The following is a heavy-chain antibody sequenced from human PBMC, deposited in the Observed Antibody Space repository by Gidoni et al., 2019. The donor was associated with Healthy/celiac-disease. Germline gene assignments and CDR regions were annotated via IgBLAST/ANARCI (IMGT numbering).Heavy chain of an antibody. CDR2: ISGSGGST. V-gene: IGHV3-23*04. CDR3: AKDESDAVTPSGWFDP. Sequence: EVQLVESGGGLVQPGGSLRLSCAASGFTFSSYAMSWVRQAPGKGLGWVSAISGSGGSTYYADSVKGRFTISRDNSKNTLYLQMNSLRAEDTAVYYCAKDESDAVTPSGWFDPWGQGTLVTVSS. D-gene: IGHD7-27*01. J-gene: IGHJ5*02. CDR1: GFTFSSYA.